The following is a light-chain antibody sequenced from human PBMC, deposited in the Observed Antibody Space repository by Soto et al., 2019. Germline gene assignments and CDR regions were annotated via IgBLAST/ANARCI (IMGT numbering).Light chain of an antibody. CDR3: QQYSGYSRT. CDR2: DAS. Sequence: DIQMTQSPSTLSTSIGDRVTITGRASQSISDSLAWYQQKPGKAPFLLISDASNLERGVPSRFSGSGSGTEFTLTISSMQPDDFATYYCQQYSGYSRTFGQGTKVDIK. J-gene: IGKJ1*01. CDR1: QSISDS. V-gene: IGKV1-5*01.